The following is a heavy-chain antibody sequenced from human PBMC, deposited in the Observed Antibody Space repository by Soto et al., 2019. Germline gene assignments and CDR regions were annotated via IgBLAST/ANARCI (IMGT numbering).Heavy chain of an antibody. CDR3: ASVGIAVAGTIDYYYGMDV. V-gene: IGHV4-61*01. D-gene: IGHD6-19*01. CDR2: IYYSGST. CDR1: GGSVSSGSYY. J-gene: IGHJ6*02. Sequence: PXETLSLTCTVSGGSVSSGSYYWSWIRQPPGKGLEWIGYIYYSGSTNYNPSLKSRVTISVDTSKNRFSLKMSSVTAADTAVYYCASVGIAVAGTIDYYYGMDVWGQGTTVTV.